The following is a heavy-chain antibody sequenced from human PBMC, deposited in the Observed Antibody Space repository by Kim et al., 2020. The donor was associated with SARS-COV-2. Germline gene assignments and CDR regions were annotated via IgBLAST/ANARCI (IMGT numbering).Heavy chain of an antibody. CDR2: GST. J-gene: IGHJ2*01. V-gene: IGHV3-53*04. Sequence: GSTYYADSVKGRFTISRHNSKNTLYLQMNSLRAEDTAVYYCARDAWYFDLWGRGTLVTVSS. CDR3: ARDAWYFDL.